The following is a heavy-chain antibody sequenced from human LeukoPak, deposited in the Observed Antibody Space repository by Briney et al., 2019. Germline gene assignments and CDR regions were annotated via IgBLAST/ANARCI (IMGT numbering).Heavy chain of an antibody. CDR3: ARVRVATIFTSMAYFDY. D-gene: IGHD5-12*01. J-gene: IGHJ4*02. Sequence: ASVKVSCKASGYTFTGYYMHWVRQAPGQGLEWMGRINPNSGGTNYAQKFQGRVTMTRDTSISTAYMELSRLRSDDTAVYYCARVRVATIFTSMAYFDYWGQGTLVTVSS. CDR1: GYTFTGYY. CDR2: INPNSGGT. V-gene: IGHV1-2*06.